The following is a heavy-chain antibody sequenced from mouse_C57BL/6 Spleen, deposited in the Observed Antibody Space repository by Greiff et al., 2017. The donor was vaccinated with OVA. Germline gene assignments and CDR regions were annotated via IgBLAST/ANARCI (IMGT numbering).Heavy chain of an antibody. CDR2: IHPNSGST. J-gene: IGHJ3*01. CDR3: ARVGGYDYDGCAY. CDR1: GYTFTSYW. D-gene: IGHD2-4*01. V-gene: IGHV1-64*01. Sequence: QVQLQQPGAELVKPGASVKLSCKASGYTFTSYWMHWVKQRPGQGLEWIGMIHPNSGSTNYNEKFKSKATLTVDKSSSTAYMQLSSLTSEDSAVYYCARVGGYDYDGCAYWGQGTLVTVSA.